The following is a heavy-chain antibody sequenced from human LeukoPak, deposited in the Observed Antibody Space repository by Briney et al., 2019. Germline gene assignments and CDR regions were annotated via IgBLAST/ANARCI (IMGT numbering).Heavy chain of an antibody. CDR2: ITRNSSTL. J-gene: IGHJ4*02. V-gene: IGHV3-48*02. CDR3: AREYDDGSGDDY. CDR1: GFTFRSYT. D-gene: IGHD3-10*01. Sequence: SGGSLRLSCAASGFTFRSYTFNWVRQAPGKGLEWVAYITRNSSTLYSADSVKGRFTISRDNVKNSLYLQMNSLRDEDTAVYYCAREYDDGSGDDYWGQRTLVTVSS.